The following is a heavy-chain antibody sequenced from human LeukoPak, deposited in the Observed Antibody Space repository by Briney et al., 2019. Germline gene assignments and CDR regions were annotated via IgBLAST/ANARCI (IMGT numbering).Heavy chain of an antibody. CDR3: ARETCYYDSSGYIHDAFDI. Sequence: GASVQFSCQASGYTFTGYYMHWVRQAPGQGLEWMGRINPNSGGTNYAQKFQGRVTMTRDTSISAAYMELSRLRSDDTAVYYCARETCYYDSSGYIHDAFDIWGQGTMVTVSS. D-gene: IGHD3-22*01. J-gene: IGHJ3*02. V-gene: IGHV1-2*06. CDR2: INPNSGGT. CDR1: GYTFTGYY.